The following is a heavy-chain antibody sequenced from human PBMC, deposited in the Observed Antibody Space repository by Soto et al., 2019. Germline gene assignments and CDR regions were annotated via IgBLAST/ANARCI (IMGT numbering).Heavy chain of an antibody. V-gene: IGHV4-59*01. Sequence: SETLSLTCTVSGGSISSYYWSWIRQPPGKGLEWIGYIYYSGSTNYNPSLKSRVTISVDTSKNQFSLKLSSVTAADTAVYYCARIGPLRFLDYCGQRTLVTVSS. CDR2: IYYSGST. CDR1: GGSISSYY. D-gene: IGHD3-3*01. J-gene: IGHJ4*02. CDR3: ARIGPLRFLDY.